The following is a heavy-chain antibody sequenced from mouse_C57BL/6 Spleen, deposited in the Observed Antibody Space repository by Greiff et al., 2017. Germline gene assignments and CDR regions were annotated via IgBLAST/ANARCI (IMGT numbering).Heavy chain of an antibody. CDR3: AKSYYSNYIDYYAMDY. CDR1: GFSLTSYG. V-gene: IGHV2-5*01. D-gene: IGHD2-5*01. J-gene: IGHJ4*01. Sequence: VQLQQSGPGLVQPSQSLSITCTVSGFSLTSYGVHWVRQSPGKGLEWLGVIWRGGSTDYNAAFMSRLSITKDNSKSQVFFKMNSLQDDDTAIYYCAKSYYSNYIDYYAMDYWGQGTSVTVSS. CDR2: IWRGGST.